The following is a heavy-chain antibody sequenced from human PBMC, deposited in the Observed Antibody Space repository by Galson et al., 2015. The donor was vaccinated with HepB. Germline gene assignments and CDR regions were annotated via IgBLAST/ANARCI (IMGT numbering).Heavy chain of an antibody. J-gene: IGHJ2*01. CDR1: GYTFTSYG. V-gene: IGHV1-18*01. CDR2: VSAYNGNT. D-gene: IGHD6-19*01. Sequence: SVKVSCKASGYTFTSYGISWVRQAPGQGLEWMGWVSAYNGNTNYAQKLQGRVTMTTDTSTSTAYMELRSLRSDDTAVYYCARTPGIAVAAVWWYFDLWGRGTLVTVSS. CDR3: ARTPGIAVAAVWWYFDL.